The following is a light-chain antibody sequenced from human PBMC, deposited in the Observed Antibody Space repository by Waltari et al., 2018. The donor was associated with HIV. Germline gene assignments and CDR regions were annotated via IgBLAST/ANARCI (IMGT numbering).Light chain of an antibody. CDR3: QQYGSSLFT. V-gene: IGKV3-20*01. CDR1: QRVSSRF. J-gene: IGKJ4*01. CDR2: GAS. Sequence: EIVLTQSPGTLSLSPGERATLSCRASQRVSSRFLAWYQQKPGQAPRLLIYGASSRATGIPDRFSGSGSGTEFTLTISSLEPEDFAVYHCQQYGSSLFTFGGGTKVEIK.